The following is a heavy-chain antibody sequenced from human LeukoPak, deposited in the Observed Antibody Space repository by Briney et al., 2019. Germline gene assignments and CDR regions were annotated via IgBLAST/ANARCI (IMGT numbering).Heavy chain of an antibody. CDR1: GFTFSSYA. Sequence: PGGSLRLSCAASGFTFSSYAMSWVRQAPGKGLEWVSAISGSGGSTYYADSVKGRFTTSRDNSKNTLYLQMNSLRAEDTAVYYCAKAIYSGSYYFDYWGQGTLVTVSS. CDR3: AKAIYSGSYYFDY. D-gene: IGHD1-26*01. CDR2: ISGSGGST. V-gene: IGHV3-23*01. J-gene: IGHJ4*02.